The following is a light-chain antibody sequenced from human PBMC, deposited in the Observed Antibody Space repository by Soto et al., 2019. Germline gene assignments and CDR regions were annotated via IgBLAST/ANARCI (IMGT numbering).Light chain of an antibody. J-gene: IGLJ1*01. CDR1: SSNIGGNA. Sequence: QSALTQPPSASGTPGQRVTISCSGSSSNIGGNAVNWYQQLPGTTPKLLIYSNNQRPSGVPDRFSGSKSGTSASLAISGLQSEDEADYYCAAWDDSLSGYVFGNGTKRTVL. V-gene: IGLV1-44*01. CDR3: AAWDDSLSGYV. CDR2: SNN.